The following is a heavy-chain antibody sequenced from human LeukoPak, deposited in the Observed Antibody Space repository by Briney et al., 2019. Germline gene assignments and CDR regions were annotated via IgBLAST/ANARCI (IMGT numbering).Heavy chain of an antibody. J-gene: IGHJ6*02. CDR2: IYTGGST. V-gene: IGHV3-66*02. CDR1: GFTVSSTY. Sequence: GASLRLSCAASGFTVSSTYMSWVRQAPGKGLEWVSVIYTGGSTFYADSVKGRFTISRDTSTNTLYLQMNSLRGEDTAVYYCASQRAISRSAYGLDVWGQGTTVTVSS. D-gene: IGHD2-2*01. CDR3: ASQRAISRSAYGLDV.